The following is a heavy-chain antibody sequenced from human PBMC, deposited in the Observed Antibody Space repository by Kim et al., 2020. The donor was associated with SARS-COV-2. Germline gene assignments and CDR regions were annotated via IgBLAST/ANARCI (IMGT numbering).Heavy chain of an antibody. Sequence: ASVKVSCKASGYTFTSYAMNWVRQAPGQGLEWMGWINANTGNPTYAQGFTGRFVFSLDTSVSTAYLQISSLKAEDTAVYYCARSGGRYANYYYNGVDVWGQGTTVTVSS. V-gene: IGHV7-4-1*02. CDR3: ARSGGRYANYYYNGVDV. CDR2: INANTGNP. J-gene: IGHJ6*02. D-gene: IGHD5-12*01. CDR1: GYTFTSYA.